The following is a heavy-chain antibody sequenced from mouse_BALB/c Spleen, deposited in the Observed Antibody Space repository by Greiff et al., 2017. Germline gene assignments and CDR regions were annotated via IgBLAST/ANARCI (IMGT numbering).Heavy chain of an antibody. CDR3: TREARATDYAMDY. Sequence: QVQLQQPGAELVKPGASVKLSCKASGYTFTSYYMYWVKQRPGQGLEWIGGINPSNGGTNFNEKFKSKATLTVDKSSSTAYMQLSSLTSEDSAVYYCTREARATDYAMDYWGQGTSVTVSS. CDR2: INPSNGGT. CDR1: GYTFTSYY. J-gene: IGHJ4*01. V-gene: IGHV1S81*02. D-gene: IGHD3-1*01.